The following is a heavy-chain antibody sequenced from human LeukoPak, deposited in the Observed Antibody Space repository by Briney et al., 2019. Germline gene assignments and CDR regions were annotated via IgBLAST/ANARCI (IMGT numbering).Heavy chain of an antibody. J-gene: IGHJ6*02. D-gene: IGHD3-10*01. V-gene: IGHV3-23*01. CDR1: GFTFSSYA. Sequence: GGSLRLSCAASGFTFSSYAMSWVRQAPGKGLEWVSAISGSGGSTYYADSVKGRFTISRDNSKNTLYLQMNSLRAEDTAVYYCARCYTYGTTWFGGLDVWGQGTTVTVSS. CDR2: ISGSGGST. CDR3: ARCYTYGTTWFGGLDV.